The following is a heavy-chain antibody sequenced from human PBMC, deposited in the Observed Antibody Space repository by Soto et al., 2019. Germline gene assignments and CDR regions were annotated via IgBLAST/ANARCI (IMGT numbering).Heavy chain of an antibody. CDR1: GGSFSGYY. V-gene: IGHV4-34*01. Sequence: QVQLQQWGAGLLKPSETLSLTCAVYGGSFSGYYWSWIRQPPGKGLEWIGEINHSGSTNYNPSLKSRVTISVDTSKTQFSRRLSSVTAADTAVYYCARGGVFVVVPAATLKAFDIWAKGQWSPSLQ. J-gene: IGHJ3*02. CDR3: ARGGVFVVVPAATLKAFDI. CDR2: INHSGST. D-gene: IGHD2-2*01.